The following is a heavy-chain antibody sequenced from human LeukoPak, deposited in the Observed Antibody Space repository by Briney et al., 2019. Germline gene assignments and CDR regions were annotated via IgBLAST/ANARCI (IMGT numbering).Heavy chain of an antibody. CDR2: INPNSGGT. J-gene: IGHJ3*02. CDR1: GYTFTGYY. V-gene: IGHV1-2*02. CDR3: ARVFGVVKGAFDI. Sequence: VASVKVSCKASGYTFTGYYMHWVRQAPGQGREWMGWINPNSGGTNYAQKFQGRVTMTRDTSISTAYMELSRLRSDDTAVYYCARVFGVVKGAFDIWGQGTMVTVSS. D-gene: IGHD3-3*01.